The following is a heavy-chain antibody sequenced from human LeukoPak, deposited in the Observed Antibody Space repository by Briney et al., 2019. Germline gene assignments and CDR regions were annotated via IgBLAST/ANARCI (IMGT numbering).Heavy chain of an antibody. CDR3: AKGYSRVDY. J-gene: IGHJ4*02. D-gene: IGHD5-12*01. CDR2: INPSDSDT. V-gene: IGHV5-51*01. CDR1: GYFFTSYW. Sequence: HGEPLKISCQASGYFFTSYWIGWVRKMHGKGLEWMGIINPSDSDTRYSPSFQGQVTISADKSISTVYLQWSSLKASDTAKYYCAKGYSRVDYWGQGTLVTVSS.